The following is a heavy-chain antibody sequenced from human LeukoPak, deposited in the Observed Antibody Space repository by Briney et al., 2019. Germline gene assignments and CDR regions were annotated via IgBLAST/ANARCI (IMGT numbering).Heavy chain of an antibody. CDR1: AFIFSGHW. CDR3: AKQGFGC. V-gene: IGHV3-23*01. Sequence: GGSLRLSCEGSAFIFSGHWMNWVRQAPGEGLEWVSTISGSADNTNYAEAVKGRFTISRDNSKNTMYLQMNSLRAEDTAVYYCAKQGFGCWGQGTLVTVSS. CDR2: ISGSADNT. J-gene: IGHJ4*02.